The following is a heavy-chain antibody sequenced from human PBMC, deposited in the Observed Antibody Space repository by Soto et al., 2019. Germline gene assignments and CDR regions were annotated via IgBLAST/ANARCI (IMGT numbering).Heavy chain of an antibody. D-gene: IGHD6-19*01. Sequence: GASVKVSCKASGYTFTSYGISWVRQAPGQGLEWMGWISAYNGNTNYAQKLQGGVTMTTDTSTSTAYMELRSLRSDDTAVYYCAREAPPYSSGWAAYYYYYYGMDVWGQGTTVTVSS. V-gene: IGHV1-18*04. J-gene: IGHJ6*02. CDR3: AREAPPYSSGWAAYYYYYYGMDV. CDR2: ISAYNGNT. CDR1: GYTFTSYG.